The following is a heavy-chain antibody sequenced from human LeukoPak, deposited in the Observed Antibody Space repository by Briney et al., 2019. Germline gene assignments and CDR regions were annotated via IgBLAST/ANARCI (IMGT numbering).Heavy chain of an antibody. V-gene: IGHV3-23*01. CDR3: AKVLDSGSFPDY. CDR2: IGGRGGST. Sequence: GGSLRLSCAASGFRFSDFTMTWVRQAPGKGPEWVSAIGGRGGSTYYADSVGGRCIISRDNYKNILYLQMNSLRVEDTAIYYCAKVLDSGSFPDYWGQGTLATVSS. D-gene: IGHD1-26*01. CDR1: GFRFSDFT. J-gene: IGHJ4*02.